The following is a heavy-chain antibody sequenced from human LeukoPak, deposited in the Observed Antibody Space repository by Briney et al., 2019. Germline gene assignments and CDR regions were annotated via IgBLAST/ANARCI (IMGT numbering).Heavy chain of an antibody. V-gene: IGHV4-59*01. D-gene: IGHD3-10*01. CDR1: GGSISIYY. Sequence: SETLSLTCSVSGGSISIYYWTWIRQSPGKGLEWIGYIYYSGSTSYNPSLKSRVTISVDTFRNQFSLKLTSVTAADTAIYYCAKSDYYGASDYWGQGTLVTVSS. CDR3: AKSDYYGASDY. CDR2: IYYSGST. J-gene: IGHJ4*02.